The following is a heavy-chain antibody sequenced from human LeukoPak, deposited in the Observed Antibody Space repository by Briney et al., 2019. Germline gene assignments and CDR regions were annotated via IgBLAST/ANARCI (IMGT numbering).Heavy chain of an antibody. J-gene: IGHJ6*02. CDR2: ISSSSSTI. Sequence: GGSLRLSCAASGFTFSSYSMNWVRQAPGKGLEWVSYISSSSSTIYYADSVKGRFTISRDNAKNSLYLQMNSLRAEDTAVYYCARDGGIAAARYEGNGMDVWGQGTTVTVSS. V-gene: IGHV3-48*04. D-gene: IGHD6-13*01. CDR3: ARDGGIAAARYEGNGMDV. CDR1: GFTFSSYS.